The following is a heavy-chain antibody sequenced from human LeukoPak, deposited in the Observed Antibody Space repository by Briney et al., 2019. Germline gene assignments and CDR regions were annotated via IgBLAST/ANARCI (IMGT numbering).Heavy chain of an antibody. CDR3: ARGYGDYSAGYYYHYGMDV. CDR2: ISYDGSNK. V-gene: IGHV3-30-3*01. D-gene: IGHD4-17*01. CDR1: GFTFSSYA. J-gene: IGHJ6*02. Sequence: GRSLRLSCAASGFTFSSYAMHWVRQAPGKGLEGVAVISYDGSNKYYADSVKGRFTISRDNSKNTLYLQMNSLRAEDTAVYYCARGYGDYSAGYYYHYGMDVWGQGTTVTVSS.